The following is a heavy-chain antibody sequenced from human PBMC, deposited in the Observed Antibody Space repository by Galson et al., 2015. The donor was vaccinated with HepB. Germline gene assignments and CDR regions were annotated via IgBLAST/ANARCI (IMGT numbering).Heavy chain of an antibody. CDR1: GFTFSSYG. V-gene: IGHV3-30*18. J-gene: IGHJ3*02. CDR2: ISYDGSNK. Sequence: SLRLSCAASGFTFSSYGMHWVRQAPGKGLEWVAVISYDGSNKYYADSVKGRFTISRDNSKNTLYLQMNSLRAEDTAVYYCAKELGLGPVIAIQGDAFDIWGQGTMVTVSS. CDR3: AKELGLGPVIAIQGDAFDI. D-gene: IGHD2-21*01.